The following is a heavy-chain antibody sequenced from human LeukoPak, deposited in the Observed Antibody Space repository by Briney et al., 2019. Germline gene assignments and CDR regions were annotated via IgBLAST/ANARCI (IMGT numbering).Heavy chain of an antibody. D-gene: IGHD3-22*01. CDR3: ARGLMGGYPRFDY. V-gene: IGHV3-21*01. CDR2: ISSSSTYI. CDR1: GFTFSSYT. J-gene: IGHJ4*02. Sequence: GGSLRLSCAASGFTFSSYTMNWVRQAPGKGLEWVSSISSSSTYIYYADSVKGRFTISRDNAKNSLYLQMNSLRAEDTAVYYCARGLMGGYPRFDYWGQGTLVTVSS.